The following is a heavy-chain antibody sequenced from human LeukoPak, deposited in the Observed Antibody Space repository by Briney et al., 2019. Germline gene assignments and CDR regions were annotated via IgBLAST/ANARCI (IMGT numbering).Heavy chain of an antibody. J-gene: IGHJ4*02. CDR3: AKGQYSSSWYSGHPFDY. CDR1: GLTFSSFA. Sequence: GGSLRLSCVASGLTFSSFAMSWVRQAPGKGLEWVSGISGGGGNTYHADSVKGRFTISRDNSKNTLYLQMNSLRAEDTAVYYCAKGQYSSSWYSGHPFDYWGQGTLVTVSS. V-gene: IGHV3-23*01. D-gene: IGHD6-13*01. CDR2: ISGGGGNT.